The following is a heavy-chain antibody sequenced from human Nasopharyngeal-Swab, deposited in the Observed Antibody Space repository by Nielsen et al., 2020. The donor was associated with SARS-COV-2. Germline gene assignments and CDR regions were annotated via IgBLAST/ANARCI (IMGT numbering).Heavy chain of an antibody. CDR2: IKSKTDGGTT. Sequence: GESLKISCAASGFTFSNAWMSWVRQAPGKGLEWVGRIKSKTDGGTTDYAAPVKGRFTISRDDSKNTLYLQMNSLKTEDTAVYYCAREGGYDYHYYYYGMDVWGQGTTVTVSS. D-gene: IGHD5-12*01. V-gene: IGHV3-15*01. CDR3: AREGGYDYHYYYYGMDV. CDR1: GFTFSNAW. J-gene: IGHJ6*02.